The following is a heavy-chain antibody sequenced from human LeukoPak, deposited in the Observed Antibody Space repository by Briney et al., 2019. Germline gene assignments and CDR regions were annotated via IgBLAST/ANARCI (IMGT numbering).Heavy chain of an antibody. CDR1: GGSFSGYY. Sequence: SETLSLTCAVYGGSFSGYYWSWIRQPPGKGLEWIGEINHSGSTNYNPSLKSRVTISVDTSKNQFSLKLSSVTAADTAVYYCARVVDTATLLRFDPWGQGTLVTVSS. CDR3: ARVVDTATLLRFDP. CDR2: INHSGST. V-gene: IGHV4-34*01. J-gene: IGHJ5*02. D-gene: IGHD5-18*01.